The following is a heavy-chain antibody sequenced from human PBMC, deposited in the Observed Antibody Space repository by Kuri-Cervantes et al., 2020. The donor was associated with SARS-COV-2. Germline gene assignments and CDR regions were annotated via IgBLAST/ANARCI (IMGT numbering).Heavy chain of an antibody. CDR1: GFTFSSYA. D-gene: IGHD3-10*01. CDR2: IYSGGSST. V-gene: IGHV3-23*03. Sequence: GESLKISCAASGFTFSSYAMSWVRQAPGKGLEWVSVIYSGGSSTYYADSVKGRFTISRDNSKNTLYLQMNSLRGEDTAVYYCAKERDYYGSGSPHWGQGTLVTVSS. CDR3: AKERDYYGSGSPH. J-gene: IGHJ4*02.